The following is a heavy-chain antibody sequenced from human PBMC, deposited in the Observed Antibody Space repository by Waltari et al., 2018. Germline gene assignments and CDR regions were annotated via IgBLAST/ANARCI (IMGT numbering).Heavy chain of an antibody. CDR2: ISGNGGST. J-gene: IGHJ4*02. V-gene: IGHV3-23*01. Sequence: EVQRLESGGGLVQPGGSLRLSCAASGFTFSSYAMRWVRQAPGKGLEWVSTISGNGGSTYFADSVKGRFTISRDNSKNTLYLQMNSLRAEDTAVFYCARPITVAGGTLYYFDYWGQGTRVTVSS. CDR3: ARPITVAGGTLYYFDY. CDR1: GFTFSSYA. D-gene: IGHD6-19*01.